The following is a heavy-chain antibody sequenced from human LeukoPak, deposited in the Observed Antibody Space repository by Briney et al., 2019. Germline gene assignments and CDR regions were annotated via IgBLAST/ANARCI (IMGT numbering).Heavy chain of an antibody. CDR1: GGSINFYY. CDR3: ARVYCSGGSCYFFDY. CDR2: IYYSGST. V-gene: IGHV4-31*03. D-gene: IGHD2-15*01. Sequence: PSETLSLTCTVSGGSINFYYWSWIRQHPGKGLEWIGYIYYSGSTYYNPSLKSRVTISVDTSKNQFSLKLSSVTAADTAVYYCARVYCSGGSCYFFDYWGQGTLVTVSS. J-gene: IGHJ4*02.